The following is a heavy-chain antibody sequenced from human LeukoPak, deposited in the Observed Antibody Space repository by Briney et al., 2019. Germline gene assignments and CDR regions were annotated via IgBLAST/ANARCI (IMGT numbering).Heavy chain of an antibody. V-gene: IGHV4-61*03. CDR1: GDSVSNGNYY. CDR3: ARSQNYYGSGDY. Sequence: SETLSLTCTVSGDSVSNGNYYWSWLRQPPGKAREWIGYIYYTGKTYYNPSREGRVTILVDTSRNHFSVKMSSVTAATTAVYYCARSQNYYGSGDYWSQGTLVTVSS. J-gene: IGHJ4*02. CDR2: IYYTGKT. D-gene: IGHD3-10*01.